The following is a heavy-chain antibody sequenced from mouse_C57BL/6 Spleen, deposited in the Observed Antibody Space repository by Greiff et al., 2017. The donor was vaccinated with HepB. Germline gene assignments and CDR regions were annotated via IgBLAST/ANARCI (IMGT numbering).Heavy chain of an antibody. CDR3: TRRFTTVVASYYYAMDY. CDR1: GYTFTDYE. D-gene: IGHD1-1*01. J-gene: IGHJ4*01. V-gene: IGHV1-15*01. CDR2: IDPETGGT. Sequence: VQLQQSGAELVRPGASVTLSCKASGYTFTDYEMHWVKQTTVHGLEWIGAIDPETGGTAYNQKFKGKAILTADKSSSTAYMELRSLTSDDSAVYYCTRRFTTVVASYYYAMDYWGQGTSVTVSS.